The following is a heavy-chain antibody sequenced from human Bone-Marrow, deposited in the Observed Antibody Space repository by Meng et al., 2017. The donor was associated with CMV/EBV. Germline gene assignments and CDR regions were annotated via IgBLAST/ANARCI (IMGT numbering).Heavy chain of an antibody. J-gene: IGHJ6*02. Sequence: GGSLRLSCAASGFSFADYAMSWVRQVPGKGLEWVSGINWNGGRTGYVDPVKGRFIITGDNAKNLLYLQMNSLRTEDTAVYSCVRDRSPLGWYGVGDYFGMDVWGQGTTVTVSS. CDR3: VRDRSPLGWYGVGDYFGMDV. CDR1: GFSFADYA. D-gene: IGHD2-8*01. V-gene: IGHV3-20*04. CDR2: INWNGGRT.